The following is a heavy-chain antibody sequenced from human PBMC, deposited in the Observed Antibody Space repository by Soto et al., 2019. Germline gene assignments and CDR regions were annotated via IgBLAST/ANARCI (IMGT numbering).Heavy chain of an antibody. CDR1: GFTFSDFY. V-gene: IGHV3-11*01. D-gene: IGHD3-3*01. CDR3: ARANYDILPEYSDY. CDR2: ISNSGSTI. J-gene: IGHJ4*02. Sequence: GGSLRLSCAASGFTFSDFYMTWIRQAPGKGLEWLSYISNSGSTIYYSDSVKGRFTISRDNAKRSLYLQMNTLRAEDTAIYYCARANYDILPEYSDYWGQGTLVTGSA.